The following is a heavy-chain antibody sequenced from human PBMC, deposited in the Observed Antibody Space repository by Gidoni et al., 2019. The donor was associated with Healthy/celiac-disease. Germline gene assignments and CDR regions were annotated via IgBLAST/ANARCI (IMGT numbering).Heavy chain of an antibody. J-gene: IGHJ4*02. CDR1: GVSISSYY. CDR3: ARDLCSGGSCYSDY. Sequence: QVQLQESGPGLVQPSATLSRTCTVSGVSISSYYWSWLRQPPGKGLEWIGYIYYSGSTNYNPSLKSRVTISVGTSKNQFSLKLSSVTAADTAVYYCARDLCSGGSCYSDYWGQGTLVTVSS. CDR2: IYYSGST. V-gene: IGHV4-59*01. D-gene: IGHD2-15*01.